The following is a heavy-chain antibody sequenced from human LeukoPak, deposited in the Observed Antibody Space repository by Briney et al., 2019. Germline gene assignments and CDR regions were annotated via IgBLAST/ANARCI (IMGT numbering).Heavy chain of an antibody. CDR1: GFTFSTFA. CDR2: MWYDGSHK. D-gene: IGHD4-23*01. Sequence: GGSLRLSCAASGFTFSTFAMHWVRQAPGKGLEWVAVMWYDGSHKYYGDFLKGRFTISRDNSENTLYLQMESLRAEDTALYFCAKDGGMTTVGIDYWGQGTLVTVSS. J-gene: IGHJ4*02. CDR3: AKDGGMTTVGIDY. V-gene: IGHV3-33*06.